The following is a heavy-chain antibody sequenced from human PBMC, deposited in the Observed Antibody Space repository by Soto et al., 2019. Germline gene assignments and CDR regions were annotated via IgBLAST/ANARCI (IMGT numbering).Heavy chain of an antibody. V-gene: IGHV4-39*01. CDR2: VYYSGGA. Sequence: SETLSLTCTVSGVSIHNSHSLWGWIRQPPGKGLEFIGTVYYSGGAHYNSSLKSRVTISVDTANNQVSLRMRSLTAADTAVYYCGRVVEGATRHTDLDSWGQGTLVTVSS. CDR3: GRVVEGATRHTDLDS. J-gene: IGHJ5*01. CDR1: GVSIHNSHSL. D-gene: IGHD2-21*01.